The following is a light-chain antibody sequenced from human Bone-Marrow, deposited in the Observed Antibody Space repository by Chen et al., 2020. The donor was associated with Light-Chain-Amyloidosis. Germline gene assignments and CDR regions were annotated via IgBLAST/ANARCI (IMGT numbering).Light chain of an antibody. CDR2: DVS. Sequence: QSALTQPASVSGSPGQSITFSCTGTSSDVGGYNYVSWYQQHPGKAPKLIIYDVSDRPSGVSDRFSGSKSGNTASLTISGLQDEDEADYYCASYTSAATWVFGGGTKLTVL. J-gene: IGLJ3*02. CDR3: ASYTSAATWV. CDR1: SSDVGGYNY. V-gene: IGLV2-14*03.